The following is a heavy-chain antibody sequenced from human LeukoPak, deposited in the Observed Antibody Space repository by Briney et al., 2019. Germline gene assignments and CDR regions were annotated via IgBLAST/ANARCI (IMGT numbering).Heavy chain of an antibody. Sequence: SETLSLTCTVSGDSISSFYFSWIRQPAGKGLEWIGRINASGTTRYNPSFKSRVTMSVDTSKNQVSLKLTSVTAADTAVYYCAREGTHTTTWYHWFDPWGQGTLVSVSS. CDR1: GDSISSFY. CDR2: INASGTT. D-gene: IGHD6-13*01. J-gene: IGHJ5*02. V-gene: IGHV4-4*07. CDR3: AREGTHTTTWYHWFDP.